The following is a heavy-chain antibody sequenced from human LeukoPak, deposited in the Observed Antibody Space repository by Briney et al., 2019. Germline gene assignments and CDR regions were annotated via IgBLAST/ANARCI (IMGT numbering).Heavy chain of an antibody. CDR3: AREKAGTFAFDI. CDR2: FYYTGST. V-gene: IGHV4-39*07. D-gene: IGHD6-19*01. J-gene: IGHJ3*02. Sequence: SETLSLTCTVSGGSISSNGYYWGWIRQPPGKGLEWIGSFYYTGSTFYSPSLKSRVTISVDTSKNQFSLKLSSVTAADTAVYYCAREKAGTFAFDIWGQGTMVTVSS. CDR1: GGSISSNGYY.